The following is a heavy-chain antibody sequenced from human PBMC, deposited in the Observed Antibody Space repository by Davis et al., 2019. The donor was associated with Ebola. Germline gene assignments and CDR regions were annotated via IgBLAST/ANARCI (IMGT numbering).Heavy chain of an antibody. CDR2: ISSSGIST. J-gene: IGHJ6*02. D-gene: IGHD3-16*01. Sequence: GESLKISCAAPGLTFSRYNMNWVRQAPGEGLEWVSSISSSGISTYYADSVKGRFTISRDNSKNTLYLQMNSLGAEDTALYYCARDYAVGESYNYYGMDVWGQGTRVTVSS. CDR3: ARDYAVGESYNYYGMDV. CDR1: GLTFSRYN. V-gene: IGHV3-23*01.